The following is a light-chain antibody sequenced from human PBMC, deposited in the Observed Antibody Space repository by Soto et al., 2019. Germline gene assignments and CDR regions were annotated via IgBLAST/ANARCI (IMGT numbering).Light chain of an antibody. CDR1: QSVSTW. J-gene: IGKJ1*01. Sequence: DIQMTQSPSTLSASVVDRVTITCGASQSVSTWLAWYQQKPGKAPKLLIYAASTLQSGVPSRFSGSGSGTDFTLTISSLQPEDYATYICQQSYTTPWTFGQGTKVDIK. CDR2: AAS. V-gene: IGKV1-39*01. CDR3: QQSYTTPWT.